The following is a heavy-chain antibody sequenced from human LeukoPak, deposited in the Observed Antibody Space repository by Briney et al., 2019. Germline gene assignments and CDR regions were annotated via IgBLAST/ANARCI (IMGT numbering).Heavy chain of an antibody. CDR2: ISGGGGT. CDR3: AKGMGYSIRLLIL. J-gene: IGHJ4*02. D-gene: IGHD1-26*01. Sequence: GGSLRLSCAASGFTLSTYAMSWVRQAPGKGLEWVSVISGGGGTDYADPVKGRFTISGDNSKNTLYLEMNSLRAEDTAVYYCAKGMGYSIRLLILWGQGTLVTVSS. V-gene: IGHV3-23*01. CDR1: GFTLSTYA.